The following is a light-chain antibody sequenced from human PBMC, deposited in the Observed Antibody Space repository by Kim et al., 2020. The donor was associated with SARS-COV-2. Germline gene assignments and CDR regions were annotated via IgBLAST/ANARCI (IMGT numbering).Light chain of an antibody. CDR3: QSYDSSLSGSGV. CDR1: SSNIGTGYD. J-gene: IGLJ1*01. CDR2: GNS. Sequence: VTISCTGSSSNIGTGYDVHWYQQLPGTAPKLLIYGNSNRPSGVPDRFSGSKSGTSASLAITGLQAEDEADYYCQSYDSSLSGSGVFGTGTKVTVL. V-gene: IGLV1-40*01.